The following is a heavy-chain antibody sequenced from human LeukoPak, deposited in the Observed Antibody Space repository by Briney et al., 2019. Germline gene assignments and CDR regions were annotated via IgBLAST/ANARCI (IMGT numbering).Heavy chain of an antibody. CDR3: ARPYYDSSGYHDY. J-gene: IGHJ4*02. V-gene: IGHV4-39*01. CDR1: GGSISSSSYY. D-gene: IGHD3-22*01. CDR2: IYYSGST. Sequence: SETLSLTCTVSGGSISSSSYYWGWIRQPPGRGLEWIGSIYYSGSTYYNPSLKSRVTISVDTSKNQFSLKLSSVTAADTAVYYCARPYYDSSGYHDYWGQGTLVTVSS.